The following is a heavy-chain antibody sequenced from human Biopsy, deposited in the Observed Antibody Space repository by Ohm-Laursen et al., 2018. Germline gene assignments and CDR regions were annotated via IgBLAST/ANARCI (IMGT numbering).Heavy chain of an antibody. V-gene: IGHV1-69*01. D-gene: IGHD2/OR15-2a*01. CDR3: VGGQRGPPIGVTVPGDAFDL. Sequence: SSVKVSCKASGVTFDTYAFGWVRQAPGQGLERMGGRIPYFNTIYYARNFQDRAVITADRSARTTDMQLSGLRPDDTAVYYCVGGQRGPPIGVTVPGDAFDLWGPGTMVTVSP. J-gene: IGHJ3*01. CDR1: GVTFDTYA. CDR2: RIPYFNTI.